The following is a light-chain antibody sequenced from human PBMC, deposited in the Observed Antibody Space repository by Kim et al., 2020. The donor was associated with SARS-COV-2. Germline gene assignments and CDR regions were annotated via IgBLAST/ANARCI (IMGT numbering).Light chain of an antibody. V-gene: IGKV1-17*03. CDR2: AAS. CDR1: QGITNH. J-gene: IGKJ1*01. Sequence: DIQMTQSPSAMSASVGDRITITCRASQGITNHLAWFQQKPGEVPKRLIYAASNLEGGVPSRFSGSGFGTEFTLTIRSLQPEDFATYYCLQTDFYPQTFGQGTKVDIK. CDR3: LQTDFYPQT.